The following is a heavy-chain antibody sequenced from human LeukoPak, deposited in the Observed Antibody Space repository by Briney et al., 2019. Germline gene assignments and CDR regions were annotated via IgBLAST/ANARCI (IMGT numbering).Heavy chain of an antibody. D-gene: IGHD4-23*01. V-gene: IGHV3-21*01. CDR3: AKVGELETFSGNSDWYFEF. CDR2: ISSSSSYI. CDR1: GFTFSSYS. Sequence: KPGGSLRLSCAASGFTFSSYSMNWVRQAPGKGLEWVSSISSSSSYIYYADSVKGRFTISRDNAKNSLYLQMNSLRAEDTAVYYCAKVGELETFSGNSDWYFEFWGRGTLVTVSS. J-gene: IGHJ2*01.